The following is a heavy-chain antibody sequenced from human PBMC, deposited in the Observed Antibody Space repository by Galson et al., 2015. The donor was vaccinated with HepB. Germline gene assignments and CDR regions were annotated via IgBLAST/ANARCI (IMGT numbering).Heavy chain of an antibody. CDR3: ARGLTITVTGTHYYYGMDV. J-gene: IGHJ6*02. Sequence: SVKVSCKASGYTFTSYGISWVRQAPEQGLEWMGWISAYNGNTNYAQKLQGRVTMTTDTSTSTAYMELRSLRSDDTAVYYCARGLTITVTGTHYYYGMDVWGQGTTVTVSS. CDR2: ISAYNGNT. CDR1: GYTFTSYG. V-gene: IGHV1-18*01. D-gene: IGHD4-11*01.